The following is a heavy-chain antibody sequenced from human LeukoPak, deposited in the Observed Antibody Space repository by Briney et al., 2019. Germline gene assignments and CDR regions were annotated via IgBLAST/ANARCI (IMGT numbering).Heavy chain of an antibody. CDR1: GYSFTSYW. CDR2: IYPGDSDT. Sequence: GESLKISCKGPGYSFTSYWIGWVRQVPGKGLEWMGIIYPGDSDTRYSPSFQGQVTISADKSISTAYLQWSSLKASDTAMYYCASSKVCSSTSCPFGYWGQGTLVTVSS. J-gene: IGHJ4*02. CDR3: ASSKVCSSTSCPFGY. V-gene: IGHV5-51*01. D-gene: IGHD2-2*01.